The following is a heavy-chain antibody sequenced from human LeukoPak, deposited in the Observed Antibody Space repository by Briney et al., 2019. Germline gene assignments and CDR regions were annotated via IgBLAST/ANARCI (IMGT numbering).Heavy chain of an antibody. CDR1: GFTFGSYA. D-gene: IGHD3-16*02. V-gene: IGHV3-23*01. CDR3: AKGGTFGGVIVFLFDS. CDR2: ISGGGGAT. Sequence: GGSLRLSCAASGFTFGSYAMNWVRLAPGKGLEWVSGISGGGGATDYADSVKGRFTISRDNSKDTLYLQMTCLRADDTAVYFCAKGGTFGGVIVFLFDSWGQGTLVTVSS. J-gene: IGHJ4*02.